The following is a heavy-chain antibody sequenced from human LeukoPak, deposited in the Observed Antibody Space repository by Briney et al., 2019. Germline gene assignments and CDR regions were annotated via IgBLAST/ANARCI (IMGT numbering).Heavy chain of an antibody. CDR3: ARQYPTVTTSPRYLDY. Sequence: GESLKISCKGSGYSFTNYWIGWVRQMPGKGLEWMGIIYPGDSDTRYSPSFQGQVTISADRSISTAYLQWSSLKASDTAMYYCARQYPTVTTSPRYLDYWGQGTLVTVSS. CDR2: IYPGDSDT. V-gene: IGHV5-51*01. J-gene: IGHJ4*02. D-gene: IGHD4-11*01. CDR1: GYSFTNYW.